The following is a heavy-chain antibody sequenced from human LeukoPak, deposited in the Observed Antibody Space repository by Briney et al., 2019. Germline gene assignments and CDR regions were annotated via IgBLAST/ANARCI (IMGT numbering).Heavy chain of an antibody. V-gene: IGHV3-30-3*01. J-gene: IGHJ4*02. Sequence: GGSLRLSCAASGFTFSTYAMHWVRQAPGKGLEWVAVMSYVGGNQDYADSVKGRFTISRDNSKNTLYLEMNSLRVEDTAVYYCAREPGGGFSSSWPFDYWGQGTLVTVSS. CDR1: GFTFSTYA. CDR3: AREPGGGFSSSWPFDY. CDR2: MSYVGGNQ. D-gene: IGHD6-13*01.